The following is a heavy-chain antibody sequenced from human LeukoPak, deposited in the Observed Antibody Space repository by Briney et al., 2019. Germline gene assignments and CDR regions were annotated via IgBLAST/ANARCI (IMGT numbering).Heavy chain of an antibody. V-gene: IGHV3-48*01. CDR3: ALDPRSDSGYEWAFDI. CDR2: ISSSSSTI. Sequence: PTGGSLRLSCAAYGYTFSTYSMNWVRQAPGKGLEWVSYISSSSSTIYYADAVKGRFTISRHNAKNSLYLQMNSLRAEDTAVYCCALDPRSDSGYEWAFDIWGQGTVVTVSS. J-gene: IGHJ3*02. D-gene: IGHD5-12*01. CDR1: GYTFSTYS.